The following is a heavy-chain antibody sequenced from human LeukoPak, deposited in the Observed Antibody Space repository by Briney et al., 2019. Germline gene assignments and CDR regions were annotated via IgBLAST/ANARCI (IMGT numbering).Heavy chain of an antibody. J-gene: IGHJ4*02. V-gene: IGHV3-30*04. CDR3: ARGVPYDSWSGPHYSDY. D-gene: IGHD3-3*01. CDR2: ISYDGSNK. CDR1: GFTFSSYA. Sequence: GGSLRLSCAASGFTFSSYAMHWVRQAPGKGLEWVAVISYDGSNKYYADSVKGRFTISRDNSKNTLYLQMNSLRAEDTAVYYCARGVPYDSWSGPHYSDYWGQGTLVTVSS.